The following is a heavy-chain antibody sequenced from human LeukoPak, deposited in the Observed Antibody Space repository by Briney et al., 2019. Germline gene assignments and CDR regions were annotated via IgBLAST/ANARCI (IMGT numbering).Heavy chain of an antibody. D-gene: IGHD3-22*01. CDR2: ISGSGGST. J-gene: IGHJ4*02. CDR1: GFTFSSYA. V-gene: IGHV3-23*01. Sequence: PGGSLRLSCAASGFTFSSYAMSWVRQAPGKGLEWVSAISGSGGSTYYADSVKGRFTISRDNYKNTLYLQMNSLRAEDTAVYYCAKASAMIVVVSKHFDYWGQGTLVTVSS. CDR3: AKASAMIVVVSKHFDY.